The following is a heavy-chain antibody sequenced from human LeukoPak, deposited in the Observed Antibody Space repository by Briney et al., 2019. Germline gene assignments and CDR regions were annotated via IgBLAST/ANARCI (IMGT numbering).Heavy chain of an antibody. CDR2: IYSGGST. Sequence: GGSLRLSCAASEFTVSSNYMSWVRQAPGKGLEWVSVIYSGGSTYYADSVKGRFTISRDNSKNTLYLQMNSLRAEDTAVYYCARGGSYNYWGQGTLVTVSS. CDR3: ARGGSYNY. J-gene: IGHJ4*02. D-gene: IGHD1-26*01. CDR1: EFTVSSNY. V-gene: IGHV3-53*01.